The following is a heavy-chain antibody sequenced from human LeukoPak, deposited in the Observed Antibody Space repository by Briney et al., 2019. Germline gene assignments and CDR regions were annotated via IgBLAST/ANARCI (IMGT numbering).Heavy chain of an antibody. CDR3: ARELLGYCSGGSCHYLPTYYYGMDV. Sequence: GGSLRLSCAASGFTFSSYAMSWVRQAPGKGLEWVSAISGSGGSTYYADSVKGRFTISRDNSKNTLYLQMNSLRAEDTAVYYCARELLGYCSGGSCHYLPTYYYGMDVWGQGTTVTVSS. CDR2: ISGSGGST. J-gene: IGHJ6*02. V-gene: IGHV3-23*01. D-gene: IGHD2-15*01. CDR1: GFTFSSYA.